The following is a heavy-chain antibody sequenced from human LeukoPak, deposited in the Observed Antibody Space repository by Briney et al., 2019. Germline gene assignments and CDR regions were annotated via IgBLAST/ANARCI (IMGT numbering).Heavy chain of an antibody. CDR3: AKDWATLDY. V-gene: IGHV3-30*18. CDR2: ISSDGTNK. Sequence: GRSLRLSCAASGFTFSSYGMHWVRQAPGKGLEWVAVISSDGTNKYYADSVKGRFTISRDNSKSTLYLQTNSLRAEDTAVYYCAKDWATLDYWGQGTLVTVSS. J-gene: IGHJ4*02. CDR1: GFTFSSYG. D-gene: IGHD2-15*01.